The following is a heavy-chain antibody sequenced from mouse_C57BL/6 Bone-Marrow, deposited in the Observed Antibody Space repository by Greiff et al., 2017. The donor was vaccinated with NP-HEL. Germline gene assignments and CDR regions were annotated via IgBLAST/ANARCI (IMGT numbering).Heavy chain of an antibody. CDR1: GYTFTDYN. J-gene: IGHJ3*01. V-gene: IGHV1-18*01. D-gene: IGHD1-1*01. CDR2: INPNNGGT. Sequence: VQLKQSGPELVKPGASVKIPCKASGYTFTDYNMDWVKQSHGKSLEWIGDINPNNGGTIYNQKFKGKATLTVDKSSSTAYMELRSLTSEDTAVYYCARSGYYGSSPAWFAYWGQGTLVTVSA. CDR3: ARSGYYGSSPAWFAY.